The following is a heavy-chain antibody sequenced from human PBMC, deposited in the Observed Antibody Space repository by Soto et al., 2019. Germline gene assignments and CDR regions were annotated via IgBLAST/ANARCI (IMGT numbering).Heavy chain of an antibody. D-gene: IGHD5-12*01. CDR2: ISYDGSNK. V-gene: IGHV3-30*18. Sequence: GGSLRLSCAASGFTFSSYGMHWVRQAPGKGLEWVAVISYDGSNKYYADSVKGRFTISRDNSKNTLYLQMNSLRAEDTAVYYCAKCLPSTSTSLAFDIWGQGTMVTVSS. CDR1: GFTFSSYG. J-gene: IGHJ3*02. CDR3: AKCLPSTSTSLAFDI.